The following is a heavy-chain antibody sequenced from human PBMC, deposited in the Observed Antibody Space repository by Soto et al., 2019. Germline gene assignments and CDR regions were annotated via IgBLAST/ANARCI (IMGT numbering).Heavy chain of an antibody. CDR2: IYPGDSDI. CDR1: GYSFTSYW. D-gene: IGHD3-3*01. V-gene: IGHV5-51*01. Sequence: GESLKISCKGSGYSFTSYWIAWVRQVPGKGLELMGVIYPGDSDIRYSPSFQGQVTISADKSISTAYLQWSSLKASDTAMYYCARHAYDFWSGHPNPRYYYGMDVWGQGTTVTVSS. J-gene: IGHJ6*02. CDR3: ARHAYDFWSGHPNPRYYYGMDV.